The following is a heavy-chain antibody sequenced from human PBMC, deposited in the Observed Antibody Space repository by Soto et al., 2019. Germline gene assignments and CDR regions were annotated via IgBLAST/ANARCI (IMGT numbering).Heavy chain of an antibody. D-gene: IGHD3-3*01. CDR2: IYPGDSDT. CDR1: GYSFTTYW. Sequence: GESLKISCKGSGYSFTTYWIGWVRQMPGNGLEWMGVIYPGDSDTRYSPSFQGQVTISADKSISTAYLQWSSAKASDTAMYYCASAPTVRVLHPGYFDSWGQGTLGTAS. CDR3: ASAPTVRVLHPGYFDS. V-gene: IGHV5-51*01. J-gene: IGHJ4*02.